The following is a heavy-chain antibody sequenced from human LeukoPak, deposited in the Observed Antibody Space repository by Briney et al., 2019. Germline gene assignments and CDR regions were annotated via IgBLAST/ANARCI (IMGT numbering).Heavy chain of an antibody. Sequence: GGSLRLSCAPFGMTFSSYGMHWVRQTPGKGLEWVAIIWYDGSDKYYADSVKGRFTISRDNYKNTLYLQMNSLRGEDTAVYYCARDYGSGMGVWGKGTMVTVSS. D-gene: IGHD3-10*01. CDR3: ARDYGSGMGV. CDR1: GMTFSSYG. V-gene: IGHV3-33*01. CDR2: IWYDGSDK. J-gene: IGHJ6*04.